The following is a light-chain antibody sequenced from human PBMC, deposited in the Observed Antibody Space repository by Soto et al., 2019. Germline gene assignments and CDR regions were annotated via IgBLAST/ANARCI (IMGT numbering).Light chain of an antibody. CDR2: DAS. V-gene: IGKV1-27*01. CDR1: HDIGKS. Sequence: DLQMTQSPPSLSASVGDRVTVACRASHDIGKSLAWYQQRPGKTPRLLIYDASTLQSGVPTRFSGSGSGTHFILAISSLRPEDVAVYYCQQSYNHPMYTFGQGTKLEIK. J-gene: IGKJ2*01. CDR3: QQSYNHPMYT.